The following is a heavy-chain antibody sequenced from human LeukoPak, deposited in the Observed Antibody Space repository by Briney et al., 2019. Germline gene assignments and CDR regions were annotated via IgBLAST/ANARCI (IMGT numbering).Heavy chain of an antibody. CDR1: GFTFSSYA. Sequence: GGSLRLSCAASGFTFSSYAMSWVRQAPGKGLECVSAISGSGGSTYYADSVKGRFTISRDNSKNTLYLQMNSLRAEDTAVYYCAKALRSLKFSSGWYPDYWGQGTLVTVSS. V-gene: IGHV3-23*01. D-gene: IGHD6-19*01. CDR3: AKALRSLKFSSGWYPDY. J-gene: IGHJ4*02. CDR2: ISGSGGST.